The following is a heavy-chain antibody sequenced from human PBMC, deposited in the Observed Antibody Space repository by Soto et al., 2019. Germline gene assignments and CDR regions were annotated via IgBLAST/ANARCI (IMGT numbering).Heavy chain of an antibody. CDR3: VKGNWNDPLDY. V-gene: IGHV4-4*02. D-gene: IGHD1-1*01. CDR1: GGYISSSNG. Sequence: SETLSLTCAVSGGYISSSNGWSWVPQPPGKGLEWIWEIYHSGSTNYNPSLKSRVTISVDKSKNQFSLKLSSVTAADTAVYYCVKGNWNDPLDYWGQGSMVGGSS. J-gene: IGHJ4*02. CDR2: IYHSGST.